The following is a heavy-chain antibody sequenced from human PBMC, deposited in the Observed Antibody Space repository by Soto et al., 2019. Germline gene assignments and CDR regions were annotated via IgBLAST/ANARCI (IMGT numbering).Heavy chain of an antibody. V-gene: IGHV4-39*01. J-gene: IGHJ6*03. CDR3: ARSYYDFWSGQIGDYYYYYYMDV. CDR1: GGSISSSSYY. CDR2: IYYSGST. D-gene: IGHD3-3*01. Sequence: SETLSLTCTVSGGSISSSSYYWGWIRQPPGKGLEWIGSIYYSGSTYYNPSLKSRVTISVDTSKNQFSLKLSSVTAADTAVYYCARSYYDFWSGQIGDYYYYYYMDVWGKGTTVTVSS.